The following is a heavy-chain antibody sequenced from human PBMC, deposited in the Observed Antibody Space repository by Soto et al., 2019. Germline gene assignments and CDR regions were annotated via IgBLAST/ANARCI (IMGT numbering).Heavy chain of an antibody. CDR2: IIPIFGTA. Sequence: QVQLVQSGAEVKKPGSSVKVSCKASGGTFSSYAISWVRQAPGQGLEWMGGIIPIFGTANYAQKFQGRVTIPADESTSTAYMELSSLRSYDTAVYYCARGSVVVVVAATPDYYYGMDVWGQGTTVTVS. V-gene: IGHV1-69*01. CDR1: GGTFSSYA. J-gene: IGHJ6*02. D-gene: IGHD2-15*01. CDR3: ARGSVVVVVAATPDYYYGMDV.